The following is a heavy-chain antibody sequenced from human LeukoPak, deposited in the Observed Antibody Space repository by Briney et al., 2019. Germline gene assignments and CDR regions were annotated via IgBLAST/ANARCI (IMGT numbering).Heavy chain of an antibody. CDR3: ARSSSRWYAIDY. Sequence: GESLKISCKGSGYSFSSNWIGWVRQMPGKGLEWMGIIYPGDSDTRYSPSFQGQVTISADKPISTAYLQWSSLKASDTAMYYCARSSSRWYAIDYWGQGTLVTVSS. V-gene: IGHV5-51*04. J-gene: IGHJ4*02. D-gene: IGHD2-15*01. CDR1: GYSFSSNW. CDR2: IYPGDSDT.